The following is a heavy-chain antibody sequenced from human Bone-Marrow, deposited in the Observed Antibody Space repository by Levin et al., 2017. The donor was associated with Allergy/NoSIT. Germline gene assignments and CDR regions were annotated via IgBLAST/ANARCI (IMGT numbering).Heavy chain of an antibody. V-gene: IGHV1-3*01. Sequence: ASVKVSCKASGYTFKTYAIHWVRHAPXHRLEWMGWINAGDGKSEYSQKFQRRVTITRDTSASTAYMELSSLRSEDTAVYYCARGRGNYYFDYWGQGALVTVSS. CDR1: GYTFKTYA. CDR2: INAGDGKS. J-gene: IGHJ4*02. D-gene: IGHD3-16*01. CDR3: ARGRGNYYFDY.